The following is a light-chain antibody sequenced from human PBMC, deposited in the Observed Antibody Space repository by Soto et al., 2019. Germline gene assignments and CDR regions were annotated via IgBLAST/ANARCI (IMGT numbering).Light chain of an antibody. CDR1: QSVTSS. CDR3: HQRDKWPLT. V-gene: IGKV3-11*01. J-gene: IGKJ4*01. Sequence: VVLTQSPVTLSLSPGERATLFCRASQSVTSSLVWFQQRPGQPPRLLIYDGSNRAPGVPARFSGSGSGEDSTLTISSLEPEDFAVYYCHQRDKWPLTFGGGTKLAI. CDR2: DGS.